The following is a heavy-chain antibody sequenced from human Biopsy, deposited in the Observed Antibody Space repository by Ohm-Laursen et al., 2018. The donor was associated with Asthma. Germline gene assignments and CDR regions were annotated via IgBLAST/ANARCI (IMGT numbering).Heavy chain of an antibody. J-gene: IGHJ6*02. CDR3: ARASVVKHYYYYGMDV. CDR2: ISYDGSDK. Sequence: SLRLSCAASGFTFSDYAIYWVRQAPGKGLEWVAFISYDGSDKFYADSVKGRFTTSRDNSQNTLDLHMNRLTFEDTAVYYCARASVVKHYYYYGMDVWGPGTAVTVSS. V-gene: IGHV3-30-3*01. CDR1: GFTFSDYA.